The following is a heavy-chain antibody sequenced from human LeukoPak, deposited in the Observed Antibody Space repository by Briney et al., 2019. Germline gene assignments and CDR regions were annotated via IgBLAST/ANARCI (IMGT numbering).Heavy chain of an antibody. Sequence: EASVTVSCKASGYTFTSYGISWVRQAPGQGLEWMGWISAYNGNTNYAQELQGRVTMTTDTSTSTAYMELRSLRSDDTAVYYCARAYSSGWYPSFDYWGQGTLVTVSS. CDR3: ARAYSSGWYPSFDY. CDR2: ISAYNGNT. D-gene: IGHD6-19*01. J-gene: IGHJ4*02. CDR1: GYTFTSYG. V-gene: IGHV1-18*01.